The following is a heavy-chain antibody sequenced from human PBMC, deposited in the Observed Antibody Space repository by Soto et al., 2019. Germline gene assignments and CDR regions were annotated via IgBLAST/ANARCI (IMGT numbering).Heavy chain of an antibody. CDR3: ARSEGFLEWLLFP. CDR2: IIPIFGTA. CDR1: GGTFSSYA. Sequence: ASVKVSCKASGGTFSSYAISWVRQAPRQGLEWMGGIIPIFGTANYAQKFQGRVTITADESTSTAYMELSSLRSEDTAVYYCARSEGFLEWLLFPWGQGTLVTVSS. V-gene: IGHV1-69*13. D-gene: IGHD3-3*01. J-gene: IGHJ5*02.